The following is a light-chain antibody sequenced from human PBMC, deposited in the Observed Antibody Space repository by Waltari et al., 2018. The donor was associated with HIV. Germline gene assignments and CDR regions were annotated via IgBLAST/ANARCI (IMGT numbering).Light chain of an antibody. CDR1: SSDVGGYNY. J-gene: IGLJ2*01. CDR3: CSYAGSYTV. V-gene: IGLV2-11*01. Sequence: QSALTQPRSVSGSPGQSVTISCTGTSSDVGGYNYVSWYQQYPGKASKFMIYDVSKRPSGVPDRFSCFKAGNTAFLTISGLQAEDEADYYCCSYAGSYTVFGGGTKLTVL. CDR2: DVS.